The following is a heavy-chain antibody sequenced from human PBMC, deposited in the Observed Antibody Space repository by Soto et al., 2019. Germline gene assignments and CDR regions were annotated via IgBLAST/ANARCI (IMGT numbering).Heavy chain of an antibody. D-gene: IGHD2-21*02. V-gene: IGHV4-61*01. CDR3: ARGVGHFVVVTSSFDY. CDR1: GGSVTGGTYY. J-gene: IGHJ4*02. CDR2: IFYTGST. Sequence: SETLSLTCTVSGGSVTGGTYYWSWIRQPPGKGLEWIGYIFYTGSTNYNPSLKSRVTIAVDTSKNQFSLKLSSVTAADTAVYYCARGVGHFVVVTSSFDYWGQGTLVTVSS.